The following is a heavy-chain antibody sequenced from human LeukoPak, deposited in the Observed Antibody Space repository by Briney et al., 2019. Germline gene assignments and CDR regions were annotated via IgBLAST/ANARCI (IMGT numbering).Heavy chain of an antibody. CDR3: ARSRDGYYDSSGYHDAFDI. Sequence: SVKVSCKASGGTFSSYAISWVRQAPGQGLEWMGGIILIFGTANYAQKFQGRVTITADESTSTAYMELSSLRSEDTAVYYCARSRDGYYDSSGYHDAFDIWGQGTMVTVSS. CDR1: GGTFSSYA. J-gene: IGHJ3*02. D-gene: IGHD3-22*01. CDR2: IILIFGTA. V-gene: IGHV1-69*01.